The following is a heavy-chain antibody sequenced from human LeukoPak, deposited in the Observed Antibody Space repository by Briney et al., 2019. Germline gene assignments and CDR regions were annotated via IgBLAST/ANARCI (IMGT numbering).Heavy chain of an antibody. V-gene: IGHV3-23*01. Sequence: GGSLRLSCVASGFTFGRYAMSWVRQAPGKGLEWVSAISGSGGSTYYADSVKGRFTISRDNSKNTLYLQMNSLRAEDTAVYYCAKTRPLDSSSWSHGDYWGQGTLVTVSS. J-gene: IGHJ4*02. CDR1: GFTFGRYA. CDR3: AKTRPLDSSSWSHGDY. CDR2: ISGSGGST. D-gene: IGHD6-13*01.